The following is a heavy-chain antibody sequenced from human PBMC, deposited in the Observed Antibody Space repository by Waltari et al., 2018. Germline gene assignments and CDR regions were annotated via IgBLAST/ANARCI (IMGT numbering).Heavy chain of an antibody. CDR1: GGSISSSSYY. D-gene: IGHD2-21*02. CDR2: IYYSGST. V-gene: IGHV4-39*07. Sequence: QLQLQESGPGLVKPSETLSLTCTVSGGSISSSSYYWGWIRQPPGKGLEWIGSIYYSGSTYHNPSLKSRVTISLDTSKNQFSLKLSSVTAADTAVYYCARGIQPLLLNYWGQGTLVTVSS. J-gene: IGHJ4*02. CDR3: ARGIQPLLLNY.